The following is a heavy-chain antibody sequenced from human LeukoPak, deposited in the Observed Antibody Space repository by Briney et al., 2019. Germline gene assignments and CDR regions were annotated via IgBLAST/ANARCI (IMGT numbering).Heavy chain of an antibody. J-gene: IGHJ5*02. D-gene: IGHD6-13*01. CDR3: ARRGTTAGIYWFDP. CDR1: GGSISSYY. CDR2: IYYSGST. V-gene: IGHV4-59*08. Sequence: PSETLSLTCTVSGGSISSYYWSWIRQPPGKGLEWIGYIYYSGSTNYNPSLKSRVAISVDTSKNQFSLKLSSVTAADTAVYYCARRGTTAGIYWFDPWGQGTLVSVSS.